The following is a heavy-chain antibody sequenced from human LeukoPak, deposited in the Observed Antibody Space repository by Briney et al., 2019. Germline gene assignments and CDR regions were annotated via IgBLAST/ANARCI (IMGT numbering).Heavy chain of an antibody. CDR3: ARQKLIAAGD. D-gene: IGHD6-13*01. J-gene: IGHJ4*02. CDR2: ISSSSSYI. V-gene: IGHV3-21*01. CDR1: GFTFSSYS. Sequence: GGSLRLSCAASGFTFSSYSMNSVRQTPGKGLEWVSSISSSSSYIYYADSVKGRFTISRDNAKNSLYLQMNSLRAEDTAVYYCARQKLIAAGDWGQGTLVTVSS.